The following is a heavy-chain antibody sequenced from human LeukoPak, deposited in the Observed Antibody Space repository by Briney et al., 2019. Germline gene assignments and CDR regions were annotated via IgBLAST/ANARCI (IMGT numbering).Heavy chain of an antibody. D-gene: IGHD1-26*01. CDR2: INPNSGGT. Sequence: ASVTVSCQASGYTFTGYYMHWVRQAPGQGLEWMGWINPNSGGTNYAQKFQGRVTMTRDTSISTAYMELSGLRSDDTAVYYCARDTTRDNWFDPWGQGTLVTVSS. V-gene: IGHV1-2*02. J-gene: IGHJ5*02. CDR3: ARDTTRDNWFDP. CDR1: GYTFTGYY.